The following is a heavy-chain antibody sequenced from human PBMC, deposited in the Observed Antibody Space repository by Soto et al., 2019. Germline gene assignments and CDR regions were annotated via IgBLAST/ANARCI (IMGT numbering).Heavy chain of an antibody. J-gene: IGHJ5*02. CDR2: IWYDGSNK. CDR3: ARDVVAATPYCFGL. Sequence: QVQLVESGGGVVQPGRSLRLSCAASGFTFSSYGMHWVRQAPGKGLEWVAVIWYDGSNKYYADSVKGRFTIFRDKSKNTLYLQMSSLRAEVSAVYYCARDVVAATPYCFGLWGQGTLVTVSS. V-gene: IGHV3-33*01. D-gene: IGHD2-15*01. CDR1: GFTFSSYG.